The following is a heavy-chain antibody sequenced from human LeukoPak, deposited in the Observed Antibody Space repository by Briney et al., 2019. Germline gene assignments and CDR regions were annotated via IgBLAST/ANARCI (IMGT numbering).Heavy chain of an antibody. CDR3: ARRYVDYYDSSGYYLDY. CDR2: ISSSSSYI. Sequence: GGSLRLSCAASGFTVSSNYMSWVRQAPGKGLEWVSSISSSSSYIYYADSVKGRFTISRDNAKNSLYLQMNSLRAEDTAVYYCARRYVDYYDSSGYYLDYWGQGTLVTVSS. V-gene: IGHV3-21*01. D-gene: IGHD3-22*01. J-gene: IGHJ4*02. CDR1: GFTVSSNY.